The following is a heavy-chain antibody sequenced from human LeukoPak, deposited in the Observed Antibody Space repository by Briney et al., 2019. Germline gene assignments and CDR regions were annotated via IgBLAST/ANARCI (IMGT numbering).Heavy chain of an antibody. CDR1: GFTLSSYE. V-gene: IGHV3-21*05. D-gene: IGHD1-1*01. J-gene: IGHJ4*02. CDR2: ISSSSSYI. Sequence: PAGSLRLSCAASGFTLSSYEMNWVRQAPGKGLEWVSYISSSSSYIYYADSVRGRSTISRDNAKNSLFLQMNSLRAEDTAVYYCARVGAGTHYFDYWGQGTLVTVSS. CDR3: ARVGAGTHYFDY.